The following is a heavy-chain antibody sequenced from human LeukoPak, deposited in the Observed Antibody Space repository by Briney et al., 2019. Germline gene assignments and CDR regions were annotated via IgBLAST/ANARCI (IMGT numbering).Heavy chain of an antibody. D-gene: IGHD3-22*01. CDR2: IYYSGST. CDR3: ARQPLSITMIVVVINVDI. V-gene: IGHV4-59*08. J-gene: IGHJ3*02. CDR1: GGSISSYY. Sequence: SETLSLTCTVSGGSISSYYWSWIRQPPGKGPEWIGYIYYSGSTNYNSSLKGRVTISVDTSKNQFSLKLSSVTAADTAVYYCARQPLSITMIVVVINVDIWGQGTMVTVSS.